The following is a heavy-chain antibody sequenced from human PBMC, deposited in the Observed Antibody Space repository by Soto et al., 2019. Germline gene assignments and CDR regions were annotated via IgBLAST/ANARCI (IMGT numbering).Heavy chain of an antibody. J-gene: IGHJ4*02. CDR3: ARDDGEEDSSSWYNY. CDR2: IYYSGST. D-gene: IGHD6-13*01. CDR1: GGSISSYY. V-gene: IGHV4-59*01. Sequence: SETLSLTCTVSGGSISSYYWSWIRQPPGKGLEWIGYIYYSGSTNYNPSLKSRVTISVDTSKNQFSLKLSSVTAADTAVYYCARDDGEEDSSSWYNYWGQGTLVTVSS.